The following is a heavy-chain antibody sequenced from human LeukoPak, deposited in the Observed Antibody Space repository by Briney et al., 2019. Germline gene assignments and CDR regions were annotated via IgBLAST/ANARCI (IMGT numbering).Heavy chain of an antibody. D-gene: IGHD4-17*01. J-gene: IGHJ5*02. V-gene: IGHV4-34*01. CDR1: GGSFSGHY. CDR2: INHSGST. CDR3: ARSGDYAHNWYDP. Sequence: KTSETLSLTCAVYGGSFSGHYWSLIRQTPGKGLEWIGEINHSGSTNNNPSLTSRVTISVNTPKNQFPLKLSSVTAADTAVYYCARSGDYAHNWYDPWGQGTLVTVSS.